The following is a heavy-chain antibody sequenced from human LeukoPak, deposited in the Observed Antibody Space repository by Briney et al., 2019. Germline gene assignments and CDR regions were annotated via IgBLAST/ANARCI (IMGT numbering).Heavy chain of an antibody. CDR1: GYTFSSYG. D-gene: IGHD2-21*02. J-gene: IGHJ4*02. V-gene: IGHV1-18*01. Sequence: VASVKVSCKASGYTFSSYGISWVRQAPGQGLEWMGWISAYNGNTDYAQKFQGRVTMTTDTSTSTAYMELRSLRSGVTAVYYCARAVPVVTEADFDYWGQGTLVTVSS. CDR2: ISAYNGNT. CDR3: ARAVPVVTEADFDY.